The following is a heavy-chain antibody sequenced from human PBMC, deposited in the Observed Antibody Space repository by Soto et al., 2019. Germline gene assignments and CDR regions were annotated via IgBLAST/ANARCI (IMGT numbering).Heavy chain of an antibody. CDR2: IYYSGST. D-gene: IGHD6-13*01. Sequence: SETLSLTCTVSGCSISSYYWSWIRQPPGKGLEWIGYIYYSGSTNYNPSLKSRVTISVDTSKNQFSLKLSSVTAADTAVYYCARRAAGAQTGADLFDPWGQGTLVTVSS. CDR1: GCSISSYY. V-gene: IGHV4-59*01. J-gene: IGHJ5*02. CDR3: ARRAAGAQTGADLFDP.